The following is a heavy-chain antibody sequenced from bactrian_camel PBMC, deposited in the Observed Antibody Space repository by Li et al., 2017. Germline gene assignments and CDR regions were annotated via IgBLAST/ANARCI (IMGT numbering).Heavy chain of an antibody. Sequence: HVQLVESGGGSVQAGGSLRLSCAASGYRYASYCMGWFRQAPGKEREWVAGISSDGVPTVADSVKDRFTISQDNAANTLTLQMNSLKPEDTAMYYCVTDVTLGACHYSDYVKHWGRGTQVTVS. D-gene: IGHD4*01. CDR1: GYRYASYC. J-gene: IGHJ4*01. CDR3: VTDVTLGACHYSDYVKH. CDR2: ISSDGVP. V-gene: IGHV3S55*01.